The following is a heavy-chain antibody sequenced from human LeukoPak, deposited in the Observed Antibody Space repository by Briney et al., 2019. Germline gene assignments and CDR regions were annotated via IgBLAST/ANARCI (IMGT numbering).Heavy chain of an antibody. CDR3: ARPHLGADNYWYFDL. V-gene: IGHV4-34*01. D-gene: IGHD1-26*01. CDR1: GGSISSYY. Sequence: SETLSLTCTVSGGSISSYYWSWIRQPPGRGLEWIGEINHRGRNNYSPSLTSRLTISVDTSKNQFSLKLSSVTAADTAVYYCARPHLGADNYWYFDLWGRGTLVTVSS. J-gene: IGHJ2*01. CDR2: INHRGRN.